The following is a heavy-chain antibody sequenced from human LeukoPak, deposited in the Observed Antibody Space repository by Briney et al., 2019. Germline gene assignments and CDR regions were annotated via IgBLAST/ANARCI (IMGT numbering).Heavy chain of an antibody. J-gene: IGHJ4*02. CDR2: INSDGSRI. CDR3: TRDNNYFDY. V-gene: IGHV3-74*01. Sequence: GGSLRLSCAASGFSFSSYWMHWVRQAPGKGLVWVSRINSDGSRITYADSVKGRFTISRDNAKNTLYLQMNSLRAEDTAVYYYTRDNNYFDYWGQGTLVTVSS. CDR1: GFSFSSYW.